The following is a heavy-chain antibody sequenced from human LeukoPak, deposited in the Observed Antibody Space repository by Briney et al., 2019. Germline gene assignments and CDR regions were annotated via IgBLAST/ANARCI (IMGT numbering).Heavy chain of an antibody. V-gene: IGHV1-69*13. Sequence: ASVKVSCKASGYTFTGYYMHWVRQAPGQGLEWMGGIIPIFGTANYAQKFQGRVTITADESTSTAYMELSSLRSEDTAVYYCASTRRAYCGGDCPQFDYWGQGTLVTVSS. D-gene: IGHD2-21*02. CDR1: GYTFTGYY. J-gene: IGHJ4*02. CDR3: ASTRRAYCGGDCPQFDY. CDR2: IIPIFGTA.